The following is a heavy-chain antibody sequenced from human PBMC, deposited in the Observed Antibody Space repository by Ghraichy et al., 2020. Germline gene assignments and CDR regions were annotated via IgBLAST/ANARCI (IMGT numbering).Heavy chain of an antibody. CDR2: IYYSGST. J-gene: IGHJ5*02. CDR1: GGSISSSSYY. D-gene: IGHD3-16*02. V-gene: IGHV4-39*01. Sequence: SQTLSLTCTVSGGSISSSSYYWGWIRQPPGKGLEWIGSIYYSGSTYYNPSLKSRVTISVDTSKNQFSLKLSSVTAADTAVYYCARHYDYIWGSYRRNWFDPWGQGTLVTVSS. CDR3: ARHYDYIWGSYRRNWFDP.